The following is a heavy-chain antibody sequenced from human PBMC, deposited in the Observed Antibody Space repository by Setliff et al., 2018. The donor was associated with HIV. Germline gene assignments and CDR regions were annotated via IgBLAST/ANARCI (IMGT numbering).Heavy chain of an antibody. CDR2: IGGSTGST. CDR3: AKPLTQWGVSPYHYAVDV. V-gene: IGHV3-23*01. CDR1: GFAFDNSC. D-gene: IGHD1-26*01. J-gene: IGHJ6*02. Sequence: GGSLRLSCAASGFAFDNSCMTWVRQAPGKGLEWVSAIGGSTGSTYYADSVKGRFTISTDNSKNTLYLQMNSLRAEDTAVYYCAKPLTQWGVSPYHYAVDVWGQGTTVTAP.